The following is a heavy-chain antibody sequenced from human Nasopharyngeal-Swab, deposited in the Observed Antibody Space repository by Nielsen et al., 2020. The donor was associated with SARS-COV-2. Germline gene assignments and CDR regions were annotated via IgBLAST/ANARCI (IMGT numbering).Heavy chain of an antibody. CDR1: GFTFSSFG. V-gene: IGHV3-30*03. D-gene: IGHD1-26*01. CDR3: ARSISGRIFDY. CDR2: IAHDASNE. J-gene: IGHJ4*02. Sequence: GESLKISCAASGFTFSSFGMHWVRQAPGKGLEWVAFIAHDASNEYYGDSVKGRFSISRDSSKNTLYLQMDSLRGEDTAVYYCARSISGRIFDYWGQGALVTVSS.